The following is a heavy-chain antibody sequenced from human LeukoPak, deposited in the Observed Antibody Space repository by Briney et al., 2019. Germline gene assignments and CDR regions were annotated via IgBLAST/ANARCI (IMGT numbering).Heavy chain of an antibody. Sequence: GSLRLSCAVSGFTLNSFAMSWVRQAPGKGLEWVSSLSGSGVATYYADSVKGRFTISRDISKNTLYLQMNSLRAEDTAVYYCATDQPYYYDSSGYSFDYWGQGTLVTVSS. CDR3: ATDQPYYYDSSGYSFDY. CDR2: LSGSGVAT. D-gene: IGHD3-22*01. V-gene: IGHV3-23*01. J-gene: IGHJ4*02. CDR1: GFTLNSFA.